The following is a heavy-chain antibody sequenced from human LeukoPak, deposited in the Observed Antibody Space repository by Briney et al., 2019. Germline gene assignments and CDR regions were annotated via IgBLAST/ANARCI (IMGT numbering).Heavy chain of an antibody. D-gene: IGHD6-19*01. CDR3: AKGSSSVAGTRLDY. CDR1: GFTFDDYA. J-gene: IGHJ4*02. V-gene: IGHV3-43D*03. CDR2: INWDGSNT. Sequence: GSLRLSCAASGFTFDDYAMHWVRQAPGKSLEWVSLINWDGSNTHYADSVNGRFTISRDNSQNSLYLQMNSLRTEGTALYYCAKGSSSVAGTRLDYWGQGTLVTVSS.